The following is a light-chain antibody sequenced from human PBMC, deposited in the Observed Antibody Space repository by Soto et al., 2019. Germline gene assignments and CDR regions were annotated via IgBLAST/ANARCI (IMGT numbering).Light chain of an antibody. CDR3: AAWDDSLDGPV. Sequence: QSVLTQPPSASGTPGQRVTISCSGSSSNIGSNTANWYLQLPGTAPKLLIYSNDQRPSGVPDRFSGSKSGTSASLAISGLQSADEADYYCAAWDDSLDGPVFGGGTQLTVL. V-gene: IGLV1-44*01. J-gene: IGLJ3*02. CDR1: SSNIGSNT. CDR2: SND.